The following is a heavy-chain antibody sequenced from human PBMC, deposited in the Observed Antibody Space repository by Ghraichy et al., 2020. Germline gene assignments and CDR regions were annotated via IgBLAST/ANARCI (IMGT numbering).Heavy chain of an antibody. J-gene: IGHJ6*04. Sequence: GGSLRLSCAASGFTFRDYYMTWIRQAPGKGLECLSYISSSGTTIYYADSVKGRFTISRDNSKKSLYLQMNSLRAEDTAVYYCARDMGDFWSGYCSTYYYNYGMDVWGKGLTVTVSS. V-gene: IGHV3-11*01. CDR1: GFTFRDYY. CDR2: ISSSGTTI. CDR3: ARDMGDFWSGYCSTYYYNYGMDV. D-gene: IGHD3-3*01.